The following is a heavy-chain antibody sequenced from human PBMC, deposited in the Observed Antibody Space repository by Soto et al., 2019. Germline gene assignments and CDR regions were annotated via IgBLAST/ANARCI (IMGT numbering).Heavy chain of an antibody. V-gene: IGHV3-30*03. Sequence: QVQLVESGGGVVQPGRSLRLSCAASGFMFSNYGMHWVRQAPGKGLEWVAVISYDGSNKYYADSVKGRFTISRDNSKNTLSQQMNSLRAEDTDMYYCAHSLVSNDGFDIWGQGTMVTISS. CDR3: AHSLVSNDGFDI. CDR2: ISYDGSNK. J-gene: IGHJ3*02. D-gene: IGHD6-6*01. CDR1: GFMFSNYG.